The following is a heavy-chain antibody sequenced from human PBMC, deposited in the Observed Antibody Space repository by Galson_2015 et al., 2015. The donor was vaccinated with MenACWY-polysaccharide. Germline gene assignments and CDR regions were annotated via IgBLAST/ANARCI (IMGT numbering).Heavy chain of an antibody. CDR2: ISGSGGST. D-gene: IGHD1-26*01. V-gene: IGHV3-23*01. J-gene: IGHJ4*02. CDR1: GFTFSSYG. Sequence: SLRLSCAASGFTFSSYGMSWVRQAPGKGLEWVSSISGSGGSTFYADSVKGRFTISRDNSKNTLSLQVNSLRAEDTAKYYCAKDLRVGATAGSELDFWGQGTLDTVSS. CDR3: AKDLRVGATAGSELDF.